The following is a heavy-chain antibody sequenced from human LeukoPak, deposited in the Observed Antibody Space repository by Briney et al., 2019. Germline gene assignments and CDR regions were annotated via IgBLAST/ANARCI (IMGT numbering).Heavy chain of an antibody. CDR3: ARDESYSNYNNWFDP. CDR2: IYYSGST. J-gene: IGHJ5*02. Sequence: SETLSLTCTVSGGSISSSGYYWGWIRQPPGKGLEWIGSIYYSGSTYYNPSLKSRVTISVDTSKNQFSLKLSSVTAADTAVYYCARDESYSNYNNWFDPWGQGTLVTVSS. V-gene: IGHV4-39*07. CDR1: GGSISSSGYY. D-gene: IGHD4-11*01.